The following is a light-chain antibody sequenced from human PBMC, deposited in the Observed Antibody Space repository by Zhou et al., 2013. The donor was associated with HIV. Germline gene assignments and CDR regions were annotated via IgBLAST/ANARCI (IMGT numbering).Light chain of an antibody. CDR3: QQNEF. CDR2: ATS. V-gene: IGKV3-20*01. Sequence: EVVLTQSPGTLSLSPGERASLSCKSSQYGHTAWYQQKLGQGPRLLIYATSTRAAGIPDRFIGSQSGTEYNLTITRLESGDFAQYFCQQNEFFGPGTRLDIK. CDR1: QYGH. J-gene: IGKJ5*01.